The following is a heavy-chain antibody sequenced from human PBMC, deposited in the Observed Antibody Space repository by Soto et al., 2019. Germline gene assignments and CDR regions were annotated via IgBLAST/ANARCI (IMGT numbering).Heavy chain of an antibody. Sequence: QVQLQESGPGLVKPSQTLSLTCTVSGGSINTGGYYWSWIRQHPAKGLEWIGNIYYSGTTDYNPSLKRRVTISIDTSKNQFYLKLTSVTAADTAMYYCARDGDCSGGSCYLGYGLDVWGQGTTVTVSS. J-gene: IGHJ6*02. D-gene: IGHD2-15*01. CDR3: ARDGDCSGGSCYLGYGLDV. CDR1: GGSINTGGYY. V-gene: IGHV4-31*03. CDR2: IYYSGTT.